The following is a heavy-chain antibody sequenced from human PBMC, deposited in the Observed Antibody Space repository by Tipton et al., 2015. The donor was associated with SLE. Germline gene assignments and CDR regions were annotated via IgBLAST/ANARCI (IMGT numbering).Heavy chain of an antibody. CDR3: AKHSSSWEGYFDY. J-gene: IGHJ4*02. CDR1: GFTFSNAW. Sequence: SLRLSCAASGFTFSNAWMSWVRQAPGKGLEWVGRIKSKTDGGTTDYAAPVKGRFTISRDDSKNTLYLQMNSLKTEDTAVYYCAKHSSSWEGYFDYWGQGTLVTVSS. V-gene: IGHV3-15*01. CDR2: IKSKTDGGTT. D-gene: IGHD6-13*01.